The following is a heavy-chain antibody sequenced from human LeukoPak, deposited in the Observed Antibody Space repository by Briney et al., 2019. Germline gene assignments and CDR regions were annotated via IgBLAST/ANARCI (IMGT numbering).Heavy chain of an antibody. Sequence: GGSLRLSCTASELTFSDYWMSWVRQAPGKGLEWVANIKQDGSVKQYVDSVKGRFTISRDNTKKALYLQMNSLRVEDTAVSYCAAGNTFDIWGQGTLVSVSS. D-gene: IGHD3-10*01. CDR3: AAGNTFDI. J-gene: IGHJ3*02. CDR1: ELTFSDYW. V-gene: IGHV3-7*01. CDR2: IKQDGSVK.